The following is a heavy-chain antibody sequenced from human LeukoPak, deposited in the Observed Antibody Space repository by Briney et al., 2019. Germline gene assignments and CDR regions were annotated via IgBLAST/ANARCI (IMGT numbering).Heavy chain of an antibody. CDR1: GYTFTGYY. CDR3: ARSRTGSGFLFDY. CDR2: INPNSGGT. Sequence: ASVKVSCKASGYTFTGYYMHWVRQAPGQGLEWMGWINPNSGGTNYAQKFQGRVTMTRDTSISTAYMELSRLRSDDTAVYYCARSRTGSGFLFDYWGQGTLVAVSS. V-gene: IGHV1-2*02. D-gene: IGHD3-10*01. J-gene: IGHJ4*02.